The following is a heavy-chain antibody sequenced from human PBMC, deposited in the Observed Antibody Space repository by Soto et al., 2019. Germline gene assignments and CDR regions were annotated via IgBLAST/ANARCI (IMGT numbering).Heavy chain of an antibody. CDR3: AKVRYSSPMGYYYGMDV. V-gene: IGHV1-69*13. D-gene: IGHD6-19*01. Sequence: SVKVSCKASRVAFSKFTVTWVRQAPGLGLEWVGGIIPIFGTANYAQKFQGRVTITADESTSTSYMEVNNLRSEDTAVYYCAKVRYSSPMGYYYGMDVWGQGTTVTVSS. J-gene: IGHJ6*02. CDR1: RVAFSKFT. CDR2: IIPIFGTA.